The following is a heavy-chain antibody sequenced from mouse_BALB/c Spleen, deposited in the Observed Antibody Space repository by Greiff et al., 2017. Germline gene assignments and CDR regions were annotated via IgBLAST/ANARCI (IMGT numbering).Heavy chain of an antibody. V-gene: IGHV5-15*02. CDR1: GFTFSDYG. D-gene: IGHD1-1*01. Sequence: EVQGVESGGGLVQPGGSRKLSCAASGFTFSDYGMAWVRQAPGKGPEWVAFISNLAYSIYYADTVTGRFTISRENAKNTLYLEMSSLRSEDTAMYYCAREGYYGSSPYYFDYWGQGTTLTVSS. CDR3: AREGYYGSSPYYFDY. CDR2: ISNLAYSI. J-gene: IGHJ2*01.